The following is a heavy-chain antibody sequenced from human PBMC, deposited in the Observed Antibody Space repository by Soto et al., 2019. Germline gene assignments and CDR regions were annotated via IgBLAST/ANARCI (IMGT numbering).Heavy chain of an antibody. CDR2: ISAYNGNT. CDR1: GYTFTSYG. V-gene: IGHV1-18*01. D-gene: IGHD3-22*01. Sequence: GASVKVSCKASGYTFTSYGISWVRQAPGQGLEWMGWISAYNGNTNYAQKLQGRVTMTTDTSTSTAYMELRSLRSDDTAVYYCARDSLYDSSCYYWHHDAFDIWGQGTMVTVS. CDR3: ARDSLYDSSCYYWHHDAFDI. J-gene: IGHJ3*02.